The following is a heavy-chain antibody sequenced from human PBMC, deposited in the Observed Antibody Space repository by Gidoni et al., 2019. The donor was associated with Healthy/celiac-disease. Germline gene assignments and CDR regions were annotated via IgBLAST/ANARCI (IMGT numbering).Heavy chain of an antibody. CDR1: GGSIGSSSYY. J-gene: IGHJ4*02. D-gene: IGHD2-15*01. CDR2: IDSSGRT. CDR3: ASPRPRYFSGGSCKDY. V-gene: IGHV4-39*01. Sequence: QLHLHESAPGLGKLSGTLSLTCTVSGGSIGSSSYYWGWIRQPPGQWLSWIGRIDSSGRTYYNPSLESRVTISVDTSKNQFSLKLSSVTAAAAAVYYCASPRPRYFSGGSCKDYWGQGTRVTVSS.